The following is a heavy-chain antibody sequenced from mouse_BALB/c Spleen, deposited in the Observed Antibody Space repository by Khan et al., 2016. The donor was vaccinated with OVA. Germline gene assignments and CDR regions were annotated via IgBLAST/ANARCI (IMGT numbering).Heavy chain of an antibody. CDR1: GYSFTSYL. V-gene: IGHV1-5*01. Sequence: EVQLQQSGTVLARPGASVKMSCKASGYSFTSYLIHWVKQRPGQGLEWIGDIYPGNSDTTYNQKFRDKAKLTAGTSANTAYIELSSLTSEDSAVYYCARGDYSSFAYWGQGTLVTVSA. J-gene: IGHJ3*01. D-gene: IGHD2-12*01. CDR2: IYPGNSDT. CDR3: ARGDYSSFAY.